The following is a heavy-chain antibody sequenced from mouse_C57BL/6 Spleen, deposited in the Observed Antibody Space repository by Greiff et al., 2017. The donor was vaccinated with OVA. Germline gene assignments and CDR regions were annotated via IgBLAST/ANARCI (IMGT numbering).Heavy chain of an antibody. CDR1: GYTFTDYN. D-gene: IGHD2-1*01. J-gene: IGHJ2*01. CDR2: INPNNGGT. Sequence: DVQLQESGPELVKPGASVKMSCKASGYTFTDYNMHWVKQSHGKSLEWIGYINPNNGGTSYNQKFKGKATLTVNKSSSTAYMELRSLTSEDSAVYYCADGNSPFDYWGQGTTLTVSS. CDR3: ADGNSPFDY. V-gene: IGHV1-22*01.